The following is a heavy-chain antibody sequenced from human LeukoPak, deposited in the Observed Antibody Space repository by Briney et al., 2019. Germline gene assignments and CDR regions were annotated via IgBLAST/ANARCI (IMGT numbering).Heavy chain of an antibody. CDR2: IYYSGST. CDR1: GGSISSHY. J-gene: IGHJ4*02. Sequence: SETLSFTCTVSGGSISSHYWSWIRQPPGKGLEWIGYIYYSGSTNYNPSLKSRVTISVDTSKNQFSLKLSSVTAADTAVYYCARGAMVRGAVEYWGQGTLVTVSS. D-gene: IGHD3-10*01. CDR3: ARGAMVRGAVEY. V-gene: IGHV4-59*11.